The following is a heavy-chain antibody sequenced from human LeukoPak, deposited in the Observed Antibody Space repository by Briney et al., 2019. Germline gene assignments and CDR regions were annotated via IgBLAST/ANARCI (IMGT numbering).Heavy chain of an antibody. V-gene: IGHV3-30-3*01. J-gene: IGHJ5*02. Sequence: GGSLRLSCAAPGFTFSSYAMHWVRQAPGKGLEWVAVISYDGSNKYYADSVKGRFTISRDNSKNTLYLQINSLRAEDTAVYYCAREPDYYDSSGYYYENWFDPWGQGTLVTVSS. CDR2: ISYDGSNK. CDR1: GFTFSSYA. CDR3: AREPDYYDSSGYYYENWFDP. D-gene: IGHD3-22*01.